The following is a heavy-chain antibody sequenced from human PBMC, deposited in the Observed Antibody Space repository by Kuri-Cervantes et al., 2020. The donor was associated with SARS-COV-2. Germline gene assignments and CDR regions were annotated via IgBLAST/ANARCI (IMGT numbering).Heavy chain of an antibody. CDR3: ATGPPYYDPSNWFDP. V-gene: IGHV1-69*05. CDR2: IIPIFGTA. Sequence: SVKVSCKASGGTFSSYTISWVRQAPGQGLEWMGGIIPIFGTANYAQKFQGRVTITTDESTSTAYMELSSLRSEDTAVHYCATGPPYYDPSNWFDPWGQGTLVTVSS. CDR1: GGTFSSYT. J-gene: IGHJ5*02. D-gene: IGHD3-3*01.